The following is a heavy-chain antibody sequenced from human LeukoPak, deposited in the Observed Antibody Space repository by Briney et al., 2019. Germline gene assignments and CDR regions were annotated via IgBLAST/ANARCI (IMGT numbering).Heavy chain of an antibody. CDR2: ISGSGGST. V-gene: IGHV3-23*01. J-gene: IGHJ4*02. CDR3: ANEDQYSSGWYYVY. Sequence: GGSLRLSCAASGFTFSSYAMSWVRQAPGKGLEWVSAISGSGGSTYYADSVKGRFTISRDNSKNTLYLQMNSLRAEDTAVYYCANEDQYSSGWYYVYWGQGTLVTVSS. CDR1: GFTFSSYA. D-gene: IGHD6-19*01.